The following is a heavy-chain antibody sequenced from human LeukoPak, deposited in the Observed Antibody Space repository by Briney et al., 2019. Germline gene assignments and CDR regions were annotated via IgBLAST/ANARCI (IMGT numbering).Heavy chain of an antibody. V-gene: IGHV3-33*01. CDR2: IWYDGSNK. Sequence: GGSLRLSCAASGFTFSSYGMHWVRQASGKGREWVAVIWYDGSNKYYADSVKGRFTISRDNAKNSLYLQMNSLRDEDTAVYYCARDSAWAFDYWGQGTLVTVSS. CDR3: ARDSAWAFDY. D-gene: IGHD1-26*01. CDR1: GFTFSSYG. J-gene: IGHJ4*02.